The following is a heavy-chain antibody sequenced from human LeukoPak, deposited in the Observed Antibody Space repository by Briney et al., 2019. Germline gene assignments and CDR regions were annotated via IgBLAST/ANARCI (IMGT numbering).Heavy chain of an antibody. CDR1: GYTFTGYY. Sequence: GASVKVSCKASGYTFTGYYMHWVRQAPGQGLEWMGWINPNSGGTNYAQKLQGRVTMTRDTSISTAYMELSRLRSDDTAVYYCAREVQSRYYYGMDVWGQGTTVTVSS. J-gene: IGHJ6*02. CDR3: AREVQSRYYYGMDV. D-gene: IGHD1-1*01. V-gene: IGHV1-2*02. CDR2: INPNSGGT.